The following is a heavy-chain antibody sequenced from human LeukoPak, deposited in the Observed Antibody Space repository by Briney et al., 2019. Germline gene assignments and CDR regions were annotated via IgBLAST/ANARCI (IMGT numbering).Heavy chain of an antibody. CDR1: GFTFSSYA. CDR3: AGYSSSSIFDY. CDR2: ISYDGSNK. J-gene: IGHJ4*02. V-gene: IGHV3-30-3*01. D-gene: IGHD6-6*01. Sequence: GGSLRLSCAASGFTFSSYAMHWVRQAPGKGLEWVAVISYDGSNKYYADSVKGRFTISRDNSKNTLYLQMNSLRAEDTAVYCCAGYSSSSIFDYWGQGTLVTVSS.